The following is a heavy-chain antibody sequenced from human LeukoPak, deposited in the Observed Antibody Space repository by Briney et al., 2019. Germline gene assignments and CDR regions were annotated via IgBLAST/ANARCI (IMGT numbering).Heavy chain of an antibody. CDR2: INAGNGNR. D-gene: IGHD5-18*01. CDR3: ARDRVMWIQLQFDP. J-gene: IGHJ5*02. V-gene: IGHV1-3*01. CDR1: GYTFNSYA. Sequence: ASVKVSCKASGYTFNSYAIQWVRQAPGQRLEWMGWINAGNGNRKYSEKFQGRVTITRDTFASTAYMELSSLRSDDTAVYYCARDRVMWIQLQFDPWGQGTLVTVSS.